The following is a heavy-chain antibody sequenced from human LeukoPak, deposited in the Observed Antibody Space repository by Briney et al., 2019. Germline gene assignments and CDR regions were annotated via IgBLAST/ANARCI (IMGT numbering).Heavy chain of an antibody. Sequence: GGSLRLSCAATGLSVSSNFMSWVRQAPGKGLEWDSVIYGGGSTYYADSVKGRFTISRDNSKNTLYLQMNSLRAEDTAVYYCARVGTTVVAFDIWGQGTMVTVSS. D-gene: IGHD4-23*01. J-gene: IGHJ3*02. V-gene: IGHV3-66*01. CDR3: ARVGTTVVAFDI. CDR2: IYGGGST. CDR1: GLSVSSNF.